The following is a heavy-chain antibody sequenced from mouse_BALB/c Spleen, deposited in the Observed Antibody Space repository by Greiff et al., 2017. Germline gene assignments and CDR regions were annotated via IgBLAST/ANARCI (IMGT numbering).Heavy chain of an antibody. J-gene: IGHJ3*01. D-gene: IGHD2-1*01. Sequence: VKVVESGPGLVAPSQSLSITCTVSGFSLTSYGVHWVRQPPGKGLEWLGVIWAGGSTNYNSALMSRLSISKDNSKSQVFLKMNSLQTDDTAMYYCARDGGNSPFAYWGQGTLVTVSA. V-gene: IGHV2-9*02. CDR1: GFSLTSYG. CDR3: ARDGGNSPFAY. CDR2: IWAGGST.